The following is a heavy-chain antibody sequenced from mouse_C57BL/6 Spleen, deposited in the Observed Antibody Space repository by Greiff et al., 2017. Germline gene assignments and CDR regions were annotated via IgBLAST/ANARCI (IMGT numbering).Heavy chain of an antibody. CDR3: ARGRGRCGFDD. D-gene: IGHD3-3*01. J-gene: IGHJ2*01. CDR1: GYTFTDYE. Sequence: QVQLQQSGAELVRPGASVTLSCKASGYTFTDYEMHWVKQTPVHGLEWIGAIDPETGGTAYNQKFKGKAILTADKSSSTAYMELRSLTSEDSAVYYCARGRGRCGFDDWGQGTTLTVSS. V-gene: IGHV1-15*01. CDR2: IDPETGGT.